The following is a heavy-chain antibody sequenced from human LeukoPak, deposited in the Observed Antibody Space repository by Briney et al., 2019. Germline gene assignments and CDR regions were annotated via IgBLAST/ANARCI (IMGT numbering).Heavy chain of an antibody. CDR3: AKMGVVAARPGTFDY. CDR2: ISGSGGST. D-gene: IGHD6-6*01. CDR1: GFTVSSNY. J-gene: IGHJ4*02. Sequence: PGGSLRLSCAASGFTVSSNYMSWVRQAPGQGLEWVSAISGSGGSTYHADSVKGRFTISRDNSKNTLYLQMNSLRAEDTAVYYCAKMGVVAARPGTFDYWGQGTLVTVSS. V-gene: IGHV3-23*01.